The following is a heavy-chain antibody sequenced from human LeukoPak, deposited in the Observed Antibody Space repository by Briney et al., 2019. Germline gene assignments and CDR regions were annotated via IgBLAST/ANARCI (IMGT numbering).Heavy chain of an antibody. V-gene: IGHV3-23*01. CDR3: AKGKRVTMVRGVSYFDY. D-gene: IGHD3-10*01. J-gene: IGHJ4*02. CDR2: ISDSGGTT. Sequence: GGSLRLSCATSGFTFSSYAMSWVRQAPGKGLEWVSGISDSGGTTYYVDSVKGRFTISRDNSKNTLYLQMNSLRAEDTAVYYCAKGKRVTMVRGVSYFDYWGQGTLVTVSS. CDR1: GFTFSSYA.